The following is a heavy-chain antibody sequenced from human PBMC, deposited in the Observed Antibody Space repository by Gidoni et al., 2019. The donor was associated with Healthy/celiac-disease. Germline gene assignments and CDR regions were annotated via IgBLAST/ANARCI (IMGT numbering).Heavy chain of an antibody. CDR3: ARDPPSGSYDSSGYDFDY. CDR1: GGTFSSYA. V-gene: IGHV1-69*01. Sequence: QVQLVQSGAEVQKPGSSVKVSFKASGGTFSSYAISWVRQAPGQGLEWMGGIIPIFGTANYAQKCQGRVTITADESTSTAYMELSSLRSEDTAVYYCARDPPSGSYDSSGYDFDYWGQGTLVTVSS. J-gene: IGHJ4*02. CDR2: IIPIFGTA. D-gene: IGHD3-22*01.